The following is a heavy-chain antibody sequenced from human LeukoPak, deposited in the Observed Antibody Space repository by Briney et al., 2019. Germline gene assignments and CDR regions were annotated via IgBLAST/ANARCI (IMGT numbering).Heavy chain of an antibody. D-gene: IGHD3-10*01. J-gene: IGHJ4*02. V-gene: IGHV4-59*01. CDR1: GGSISSYY. CDR2: IYYSGST. Sequence: SETLSLTCAVSGGSISSYYWSWVRQPPGKGLEWIGYIYYSGSTNYNPSLKSRVTISVDTSKNQFSLKLSSVTAADTAVYYCARGAGSASTRVDYWGQGILVTVSS. CDR3: ARGAGSASTRVDY.